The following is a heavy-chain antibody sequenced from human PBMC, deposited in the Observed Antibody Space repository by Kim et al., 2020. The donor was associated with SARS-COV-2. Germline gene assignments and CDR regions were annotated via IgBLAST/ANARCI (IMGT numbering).Heavy chain of an antibody. D-gene: IGHD6-19*01. CDR3: ARGLPHDWWLVRLDYYYYMDV. Sequence: ASVKVSCKASGYTFTSYDINWVRQATGQGLEWMGWMNPNSGNTGYAQKFQGRVTMTRNTSISTAYMELSSLRSEDTAVYYCARGLPHDWWLVRLDYYYYMDVWGKGTTVTVSS. V-gene: IGHV1-8*01. CDR1: GYTFTSYD. CDR2: MNPNSGNT. J-gene: IGHJ6*03.